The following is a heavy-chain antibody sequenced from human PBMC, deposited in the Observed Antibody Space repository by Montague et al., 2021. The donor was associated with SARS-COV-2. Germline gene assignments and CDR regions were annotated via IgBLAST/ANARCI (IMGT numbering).Heavy chain of an antibody. V-gene: IGHV4-39*01. J-gene: IGHJ5*02. D-gene: IGHD4-17*01. Sequence: SETLSLTCTVSGDSTSCSNCNWGWIRQAPGKGLDWIGTLYNSGTTYYNLSLKIRLTISIDTPKNHFSLKLTSVTATDTSVYYCARHRNYCDQSLDNWFHPWGQGTLVTVSS. CDR3: ARHRNYCDQSLDNWFHP. CDR1: GDSTSCSNCN. CDR2: LYNSGTT.